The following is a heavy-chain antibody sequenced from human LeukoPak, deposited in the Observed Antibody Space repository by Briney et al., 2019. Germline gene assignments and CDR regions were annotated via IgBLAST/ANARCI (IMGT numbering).Heavy chain of an antibody. CDR3: ARTIAVYNWFDP. CDR2: ISAYNGNT. Sequence: GASVTVSCKASGYTFTSYGISWVRQTPGQGLEWMGWISAYNGNTNYAQKLQGRVTMTTDTSTSTAYMELRSLRSDDTAVYYCARTIAVYNWFDPWGQGTLVTVSS. V-gene: IGHV1-18*01. J-gene: IGHJ5*02. D-gene: IGHD6-19*01. CDR1: GYTFTSYG.